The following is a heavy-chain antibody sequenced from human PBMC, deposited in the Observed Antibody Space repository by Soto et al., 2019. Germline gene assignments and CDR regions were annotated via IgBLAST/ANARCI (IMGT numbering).Heavy chain of an antibody. CDR1: GGSFSGYY. V-gene: IGHV4-34*01. CDR3: ARGNGIAAAGTFDY. Sequence: TSETLSLTCAVYGGSFSGYYWSWIRQPPGKGLEWIGEINHSGSTNYNPSLKSRVTISVDTSKNQFSLKLSPVTAADTAVYYCARGNGIAAAGTFDYWGQGTLVTVSS. J-gene: IGHJ4*02. D-gene: IGHD6-13*01. CDR2: INHSGST.